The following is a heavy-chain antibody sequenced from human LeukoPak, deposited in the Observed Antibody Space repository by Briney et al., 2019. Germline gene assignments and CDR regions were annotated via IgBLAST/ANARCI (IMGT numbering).Heavy chain of an antibody. V-gene: IGHV1-8*01. CDR2: MNPNSGNT. J-gene: IGHJ6*02. CDR3: ARHTYYYDSSGYYYPSDYGMDV. CDR1: GYTFTSYD. D-gene: IGHD3-22*01. Sequence: ASVNVSCKASGYTFTSYDINWVRQAPGQGLEWMGWMNPNSGNTGYAQKFQGRVTMTRNTSISTAYMELSSLRSEDTAVYYCARHTYYYDSSGYYYPSDYGMDVWGQGTTVTVSS.